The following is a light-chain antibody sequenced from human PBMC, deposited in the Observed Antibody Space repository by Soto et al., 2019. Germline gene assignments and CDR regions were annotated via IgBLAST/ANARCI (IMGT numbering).Light chain of an antibody. CDR3: QQYDGSLGLT. CDR2: GAS. V-gene: IGKV3-20*01. J-gene: IGKJ4*01. Sequence: EIVLTQSPGTLSLSPGERATLSCRASQSVSSSYLAWYQQKPGQAPRLLIYGASSRATGIPDRFSGSGSGTDFTLTISRLEPEDFAAYYCQQYDGSLGLTFGGGTKVEIK. CDR1: QSVSSSY.